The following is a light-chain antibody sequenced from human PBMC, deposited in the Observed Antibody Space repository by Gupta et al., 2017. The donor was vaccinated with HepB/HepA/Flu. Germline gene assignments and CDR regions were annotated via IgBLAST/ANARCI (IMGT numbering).Light chain of an antibody. J-gene: IGKJ4*02. V-gene: IGKV1-39*01. CDR3: QQCDSAPRT. CDR2: AAS. CDR1: QSISSY. Sequence: DIQMTQSPSSLSASVGERVTITCRASQSISSYLNWYQQKPGKAPQLLIYAASRLQSGVPSRFSGSGSGTDFTLTISSLQPEDFATYVCQQCDSAPRTFGEGTKVEIK.